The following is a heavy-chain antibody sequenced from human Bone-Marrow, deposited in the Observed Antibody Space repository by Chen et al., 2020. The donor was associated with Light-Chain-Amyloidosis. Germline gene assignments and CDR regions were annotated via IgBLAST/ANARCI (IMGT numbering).Heavy chain of an antibody. CDR2: IKEDGSQK. J-gene: IGHJ4*02. CDR3: ARDHSSGWYPYQDY. D-gene: IGHD6-13*01. Sequence: EVQLVESGGGLVQPGGSLKLSCAASGFTFSSNWMSWVRQAPGKGLEWVANIKEDGSQKYYVDSVKGQFTISRDNAKNSLYLQMISLRAEDTAVYYCARDHSSGWYPYQDYWGQGTLVSVSS. CDR1: GFTFSSNW. V-gene: IGHV3-7*03.